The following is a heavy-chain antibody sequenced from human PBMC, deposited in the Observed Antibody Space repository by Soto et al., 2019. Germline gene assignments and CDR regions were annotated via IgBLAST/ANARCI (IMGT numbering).Heavy chain of an antibody. D-gene: IGHD5-12*01. V-gene: IGHV3-30-3*01. CDR3: AREWSVANPGY. CDR1: GFTFSNYS. Sequence: QVHLVESGGGVVQPGTSLRLSCAASGFTFSNYSMHWVRQAPGKGLEWVAVISKDGDKKYYAVSVKGRFTISRDNSKNTLYLQMNSLRPEDTAVHYCAREWSVANPGYCGQGTQVTVSS. CDR2: ISKDGDKK. J-gene: IGHJ4*02.